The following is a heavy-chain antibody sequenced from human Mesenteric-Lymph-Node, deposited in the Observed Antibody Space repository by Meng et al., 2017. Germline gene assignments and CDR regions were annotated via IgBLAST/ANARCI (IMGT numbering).Heavy chain of an antibody. CDR1: GGSVSSGSYY. D-gene: IGHD4-17*01. CDR3: ARALTLGDYVRYNWFDP. CDR2: IYYSGST. J-gene: IGHJ5*02. Sequence: SETLSLTCTVSGGSVSSGSYYWSWIRQPPGKGLEWIGYIYYSGSTNYNPSLKSRVTISVDKSKNQFSLKLSSVTAADTAVYYCARALTLGDYVRYNWFDPWGQGTLVTVSS. V-gene: IGHV4-61*01.